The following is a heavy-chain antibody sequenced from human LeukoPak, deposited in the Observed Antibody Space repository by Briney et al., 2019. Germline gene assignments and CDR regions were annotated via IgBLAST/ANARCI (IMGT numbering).Heavy chain of an antibody. CDR3: ASRYYDSSGPDY. Sequence: ASVKVSCKVSGYTLTELSMHWVRQAPGKGLEWMGGFDPEDGETIYAQKFQGRVTITADKSTSTAYMELSSLRSEDTAVYYCASRYYDSSGPDYWGQGTLVTVSS. CDR2: FDPEDGET. D-gene: IGHD3-22*01. V-gene: IGHV1-24*01. CDR1: GYTLTELS. J-gene: IGHJ4*02.